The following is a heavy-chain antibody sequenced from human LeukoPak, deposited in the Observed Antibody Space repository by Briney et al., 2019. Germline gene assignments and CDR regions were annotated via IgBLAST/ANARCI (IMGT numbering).Heavy chain of an antibody. CDR3: ATDRGGYGSGSYDY. Sequence: GGSLRLSCAASGFTFSSYAMSWVRQAPGKGLEWVSAISGSGGSTYYADSVKGRFTISRDNSKNTLYLQMNSPRAEDTAVYYCATDRGGYGSGSYDYWGQGTLVTVSS. V-gene: IGHV3-23*01. CDR2: ISGSGGST. J-gene: IGHJ4*02. D-gene: IGHD3-10*01. CDR1: GFTFSSYA.